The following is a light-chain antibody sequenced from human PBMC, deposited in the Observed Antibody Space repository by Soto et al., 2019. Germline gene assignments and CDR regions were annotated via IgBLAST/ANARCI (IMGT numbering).Light chain of an antibody. J-gene: IGKJ1*01. CDR1: QSIPNSY. CDR3: LPYGSSPGT. Sequence: EIVLTQSPGTLSLSPGERATLSCRASQSIPNSYLSWYQHKPGQAPRLLIHGASSRATGTPDRFSGSGSGTDFTLIIDRRESADFVLYYSLPYGSSPGTFGQGTKV. CDR2: GAS. V-gene: IGKV3-20*01.